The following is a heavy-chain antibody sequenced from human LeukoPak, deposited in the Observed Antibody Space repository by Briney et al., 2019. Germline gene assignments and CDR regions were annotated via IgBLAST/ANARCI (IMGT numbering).Heavy chain of an antibody. Sequence: ASVKVSCKASGYTFTSYDINWVRQATGQGLKWVGWMNPNSGNTGYAQKFQGRVTITRNTSITTTYMELSSLRSEDTAVYYCARRSAYGSGSYYVDYWGQGTLVTVSS. CDR3: ARRSAYGSGSYYVDY. CDR1: GYTFTSYD. J-gene: IGHJ4*02. V-gene: IGHV1-8*03. D-gene: IGHD3-10*01. CDR2: MNPNSGNT.